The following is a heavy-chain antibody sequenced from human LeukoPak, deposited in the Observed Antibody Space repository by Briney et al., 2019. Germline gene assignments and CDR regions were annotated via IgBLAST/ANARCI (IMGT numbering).Heavy chain of an antibody. CDR3: ARDGPTAYFDY. CDR1: GFTFNSKW. CDR2: IKEDGSEE. V-gene: IGHV3-7*01. D-gene: IGHD5-18*01. Sequence: GSLRLSCAASGFTFNSKWMTWVRQAPGKGLEWVANIKEDGSEEYYVDSVKGRFTISRDNAENSLYLQMNSLRAEDTAVYYCARDGPTAYFDYWGQGTLVTVSS. J-gene: IGHJ4*02.